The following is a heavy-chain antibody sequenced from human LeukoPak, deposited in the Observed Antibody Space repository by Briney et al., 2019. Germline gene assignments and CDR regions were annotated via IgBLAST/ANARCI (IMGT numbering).Heavy chain of an antibody. Sequence: SQTLSLTCAISVDSVSSISAAWHWIRQSPSRGLEWLGRTYYRSKWYNDYAVSVKSRITINPDTSKKQFSLLLNSVTPVDTAVYYGAREANHPSRDIARADEHLFDYWGQGTMVTVSS. D-gene: IGHD6-13*01. J-gene: IGHJ4*02. CDR2: TYYRSKWYN. V-gene: IGHV6-1*01. CDR1: VDSVSSISAA. CDR3: AREANHPSRDIARADEHLFDY.